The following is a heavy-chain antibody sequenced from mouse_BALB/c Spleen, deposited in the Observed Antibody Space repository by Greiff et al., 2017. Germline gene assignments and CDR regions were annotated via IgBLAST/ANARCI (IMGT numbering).Heavy chain of an antibody. V-gene: IGHV2-9*02. J-gene: IGHJ2*01. CDR3: ARADYYGSSHFDY. D-gene: IGHD1-1*01. CDR1: GFSLTSYG. CDR2: IWAGGST. Sequence: VQLQESGPGLVAPSQSLSITCTVSGFSLTSYGVHWVRQPPGKGLEWLGVIWAGGSTNYNSALMSRLSISKDNSKSQVFLKMNSLQTDDTAMYYCARADYYGSSHFDYWGEGTTLTVSA.